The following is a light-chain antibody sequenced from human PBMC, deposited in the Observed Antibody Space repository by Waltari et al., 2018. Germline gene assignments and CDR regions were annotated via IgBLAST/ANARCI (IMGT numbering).Light chain of an antibody. J-gene: IGKJ1*01. CDR1: QSVSRA. CDR2: GAS. V-gene: IGKV3-20*01. Sequence: EIVLTQSPGTLSLSPGESATLPCRASQSVSRALAWYQQKPGQAPRPLIYGASTRAAGVPDRFSGSGSGTDFSLTISRLDPEDFAVYYCQHNVKLPVTFGQGTKVEI. CDR3: QHNVKLPVT.